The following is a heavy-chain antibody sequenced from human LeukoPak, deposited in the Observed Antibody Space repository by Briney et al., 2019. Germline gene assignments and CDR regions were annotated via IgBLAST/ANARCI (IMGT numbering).Heavy chain of an antibody. CDR3: ARRGGGYAFDI. V-gene: IGHV3-11*04. CDR2: ISSSGSTI. Sequence: LSLTCTVSGVSISSSNSYWGWIRQAPGKGLEWVSYISSSGSTIYYADSVKGRFTISRDNAKNSLYLQMNSLRAEDTAVYYCARRGGGYAFDIWGQGTMVTVSS. J-gene: IGHJ3*02. D-gene: IGHD5-12*01. CDR1: GVSISSSNSY.